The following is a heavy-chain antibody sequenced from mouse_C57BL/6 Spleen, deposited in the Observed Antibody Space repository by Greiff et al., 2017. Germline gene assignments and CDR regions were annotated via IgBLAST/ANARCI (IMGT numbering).Heavy chain of an antibody. Sequence: VQLQQPGAELVKPGASVKLSCKASGYTFTSYWMQWVKQRPGQGLEWIGEIDPSDSYTNYNQEFKGKATLTVDTSSSTAYMQLSSLTSEDSAVYYCARSLPFAYWGQGTLVTVSA. V-gene: IGHV1-50*01. CDR3: ARSLPFAY. CDR2: IDPSDSYT. CDR1: GYTFTSYW. J-gene: IGHJ3*01. D-gene: IGHD6-1*01.